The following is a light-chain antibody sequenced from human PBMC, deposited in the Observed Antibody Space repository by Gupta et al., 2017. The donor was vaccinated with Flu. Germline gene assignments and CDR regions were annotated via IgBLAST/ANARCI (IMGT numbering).Light chain of an antibody. J-gene: IGLJ2*01. Sequence: VTISGTGTSGDVGGYNLVAWYQENQAKAPKVIIYEVTKRPSGVPDRFSGSKSGSTASLTISGLQAEDEADYYCCSYAGAYTHVLFGGGTKVTVL. CDR3: CSYAGAYTHVL. CDR2: EVT. CDR1: SGDVGGYNL. V-gene: IGLV2-11*01.